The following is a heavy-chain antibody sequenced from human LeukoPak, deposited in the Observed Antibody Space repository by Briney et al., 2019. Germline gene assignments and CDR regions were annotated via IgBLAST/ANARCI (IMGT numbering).Heavy chain of an antibody. J-gene: IGHJ4*02. Sequence: SETLSLTCTVSGGSISNKYWSWIRQPPGKGLEWIGYIYYSGSTYYNPSLKSRVTISVDTSKNQFSLKLSSVTAADTAVYYCASKSSGYYLDYWGQGTLVTVSS. CDR3: ASKSSGYYLDY. V-gene: IGHV4-59*04. CDR2: IYYSGST. D-gene: IGHD3-22*01. CDR1: GGSISNKY.